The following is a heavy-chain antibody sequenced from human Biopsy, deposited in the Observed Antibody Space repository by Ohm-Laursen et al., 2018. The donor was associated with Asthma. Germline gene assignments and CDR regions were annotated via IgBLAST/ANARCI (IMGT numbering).Heavy chain of an antibody. CDR1: RYTFTGYY. CDR3: ARGYSGSDRIVYYYPGLEV. CDR2: INPNSGGT. Sequence: GASVKVSCKASRYTFTGYYMHWVRQAPGQGLEWMGRINPNSGGTNYAQKFQGRVTMTRDTSISTAYMELSRLRSDDTAVYYCARGYSGSDRIVYYYPGLEVWGQGTTVTVSS. V-gene: IGHV1-2*06. J-gene: IGHJ6*02. D-gene: IGHD5-12*01.